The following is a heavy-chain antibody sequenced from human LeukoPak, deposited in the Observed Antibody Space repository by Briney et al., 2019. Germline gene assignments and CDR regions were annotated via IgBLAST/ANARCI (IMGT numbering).Heavy chain of an antibody. J-gene: IGHJ4*02. Sequence: GASVEVSCKASGYTFTGYYMHWVRQAPGQGLEWMGWINPNSGGTNYAQKFQGWVTMTRDTSISTAYMELSRLRSDDTAVYYCARAGDSSGYYYEYFDYWGQGTLVTVSS. CDR3: ARAGDSSGYYYEYFDY. V-gene: IGHV1-2*04. CDR1: GYTFTGYY. D-gene: IGHD3-22*01. CDR2: INPNSGGT.